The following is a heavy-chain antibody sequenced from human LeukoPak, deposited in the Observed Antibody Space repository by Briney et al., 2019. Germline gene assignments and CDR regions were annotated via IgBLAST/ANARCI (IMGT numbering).Heavy chain of an antibody. V-gene: IGHV3-23*01. D-gene: IGHD4-17*01. CDR2: ISGSGGST. Sequence: PGGSLRLSCAVSGFTFSSYAMNWVRQAPGKGLEWVSTISGSGGSTYYADSVKGRFTIPRDNSKNTLYVQMNSLRAEDTAVYYCAKRAYDYGDYIDYWGQGTLVTVSS. J-gene: IGHJ4*02. CDR3: AKRAYDYGDYIDY. CDR1: GFTFSSYA.